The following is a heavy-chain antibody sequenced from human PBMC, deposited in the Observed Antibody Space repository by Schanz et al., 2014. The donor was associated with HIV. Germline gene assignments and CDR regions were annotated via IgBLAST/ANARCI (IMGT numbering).Heavy chain of an antibody. D-gene: IGHD5-12*01. CDR1: GFTFRSYG. CDR3: ARDTADIVATITNYYYGMDV. CDR2: TWYDGSNK. Sequence: QVQLVESGGGVVQPGRSLRLSCAASGFTFRSYGMHWVRQAPGKGLEWVAVTWYDGSNKYYADSLKGRFTIARDNSKNTLYLQMNSLRAEDTAVYYCARDTADIVATITNYYYGMDVWGQGTTVTVSS. J-gene: IGHJ6*02. V-gene: IGHV3-33*01.